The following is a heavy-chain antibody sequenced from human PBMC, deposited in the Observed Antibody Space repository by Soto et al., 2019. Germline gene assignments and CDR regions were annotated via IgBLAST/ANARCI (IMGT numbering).Heavy chain of an antibody. CDR3: ARRGYGSRWPNVYMDV. D-gene: IGHD6-13*01. Sequence: EAQLVESGGGLVQPGGSLRLSCAASGFTFSNYEMHWVRQAPGKGLEYVSGISNNGAHTDYAKSVKGRFTISRDNSENTLYLQMGSLRAEDMALYYCARRGYGSRWPNVYMDVWGKGTTVPSP. CDR2: ISNNGAHT. CDR1: GFTFSNYE. V-gene: IGHV3-64*01. J-gene: IGHJ6*03.